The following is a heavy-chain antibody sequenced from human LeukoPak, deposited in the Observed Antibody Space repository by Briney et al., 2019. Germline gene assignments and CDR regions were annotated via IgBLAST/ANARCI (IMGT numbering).Heavy chain of an antibody. J-gene: IGHJ6*02. CDR1: GGTFSSYA. CDR3: GVGVGRMDV. D-gene: IGHD3-10*01. Sequence: SVKVSCKASGGTFSSYAISWVRQAPGQGLEWMGGIIPIFGTANYAQKFQGRVTITADESTSTAYMELSSLRSDDTAVYWCGVGVGRMDVWGQGTTVTVSS. CDR2: IIPIFGTA. V-gene: IGHV1-69*13.